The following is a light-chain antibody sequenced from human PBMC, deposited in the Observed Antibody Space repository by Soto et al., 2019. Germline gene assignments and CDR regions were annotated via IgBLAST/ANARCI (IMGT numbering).Light chain of an antibody. CDR1: SSDVGGYNY. J-gene: IGLJ3*02. CDR2: EVT. CDR3: SSYAGSNHWV. Sequence: SALTQPPSASGSPGQSGTFSCTGTSSDVGGYNYVSWYQQHPGRAPKLIIYEVTKRPSGGPDRFSGSKSGNTASLTVSGLQAEDEADYYCSSYAGSNHWVFGGGTKLTVL. V-gene: IGLV2-8*01.